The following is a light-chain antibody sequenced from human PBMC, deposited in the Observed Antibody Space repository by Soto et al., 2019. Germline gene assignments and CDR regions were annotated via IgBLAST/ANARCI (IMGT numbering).Light chain of an antibody. CDR1: QSVRSNY. CDR2: DAS. Sequence: EIVLTQSPGTLSSSPGERATLSCRASQSVRSNYLAWYQQKPGQAPRFLIYDASSRATGIPDRFRGSGSGTDFTLTISRLEPEEFAVYYCQQYGSSPLTFDGGTKVEIK. V-gene: IGKV3-20*01. CDR3: QQYGSSPLT. J-gene: IGKJ4*01.